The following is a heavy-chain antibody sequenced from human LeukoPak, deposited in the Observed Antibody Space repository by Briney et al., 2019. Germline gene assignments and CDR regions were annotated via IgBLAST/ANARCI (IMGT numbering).Heavy chain of an antibody. V-gene: IGHV4-39*01. CDR1: GGSISSSSYY. Sequence: PSETLSLTCTVSGGSISSSSYYWSWIRQPPGKGLEWIGEINHSGSTNYNPSLKSRVTISVDTSKNQFSLKLSSVTAADTAVYYCARQTCGGDCYRYYYYYGMDVWGQGTTVTVSS. D-gene: IGHD2-21*02. CDR2: INHSGST. J-gene: IGHJ6*02. CDR3: ARQTCGGDCYRYYYYYGMDV.